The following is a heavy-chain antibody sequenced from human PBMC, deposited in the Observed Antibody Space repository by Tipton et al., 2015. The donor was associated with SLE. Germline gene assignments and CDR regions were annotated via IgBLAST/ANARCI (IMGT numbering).Heavy chain of an antibody. V-gene: IGHV4-61*09. D-gene: IGHD3-22*01. CDR1: GGSISSGSYY. CDR2: IYTSGST. Sequence: LRLSCTVSGGSISSGSYYWSWIRQPAGKGLEWIGHIYTSGSTNYNPSLKSRVTISVDTSKNQFSLKLGSVTAADTAVYYCARLVDYYDSSGYYDYWGQGTLVTVSS. CDR3: ARLVDYYDSSGYYDY. J-gene: IGHJ4*02.